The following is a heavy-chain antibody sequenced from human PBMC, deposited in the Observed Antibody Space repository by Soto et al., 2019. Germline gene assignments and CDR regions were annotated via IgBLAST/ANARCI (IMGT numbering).Heavy chain of an antibody. CDR2: IHGGGNK. Sequence: EVQLVESGGTVIQPGESLRLSCATSGLNVNINYVTWVRQAPGKGLEWLSIIHGGGNKFYSDSVKGRFTISRDTSKNTVYLQMSSLTVDDTAVYYCASGPTFADRLGWNYFDPWGQGTLVTVSS. V-gene: IGHV3-53*01. CDR1: GLNVNINY. CDR3: ASGPTFADRLGWNYFDP. D-gene: IGHD1-7*01. J-gene: IGHJ5*02.